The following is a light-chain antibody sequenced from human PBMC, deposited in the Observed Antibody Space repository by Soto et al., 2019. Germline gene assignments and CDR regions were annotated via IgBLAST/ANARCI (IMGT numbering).Light chain of an antibody. CDR3: KSYAGSNTYV. Sequence: QSVLTQPPSASGSPGQSVTISCTGIKNDIGVYDFVSWYQHHPGKAPRLIIYEVVQRPSGVPDRFSGSKSGNTASLTVSGLQAADEADYFCKSYAGSNTYVFGSGTNVTVL. V-gene: IGLV2-8*01. CDR1: KNDIGVYDF. CDR2: EVV. J-gene: IGLJ1*01.